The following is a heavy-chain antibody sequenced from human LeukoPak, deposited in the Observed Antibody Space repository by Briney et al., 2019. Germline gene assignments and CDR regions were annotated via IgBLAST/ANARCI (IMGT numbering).Heavy chain of an antibody. CDR2: IYTSGST. Sequence: SETLSLTCTVSGGSISSGSYYWSWIRQPAGKGLEWIGRIYTSGSTNYNPSLKSRVTISVDTSKNQFSLKLSSVTAADTAVYYCARDHVTVTVAPDYYYYYMDVWGKGTTVTVSS. D-gene: IGHD4-11*01. J-gene: IGHJ6*03. CDR1: GGSISSGSYY. CDR3: ARDHVTVTVAPDYYYYYMDV. V-gene: IGHV4-61*02.